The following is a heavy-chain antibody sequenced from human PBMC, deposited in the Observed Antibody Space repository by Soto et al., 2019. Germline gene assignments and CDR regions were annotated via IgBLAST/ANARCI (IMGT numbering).Heavy chain of an antibody. CDR2: INPSGGST. Sequence: ASVKVSCKASGYTFTSYYMHWVRQAPGQGLEWIGIINPSGGSTSYAQKFQGRVTMTRDTSTSTVYMELSSLRSEDTAVYYCARDQELYSSNYYGMDVWGQGTTVTVSS. J-gene: IGHJ6*02. V-gene: IGHV1-46*01. CDR3: ARDQELYSSNYYGMDV. D-gene: IGHD1-26*01. CDR1: GYTFTSYY.